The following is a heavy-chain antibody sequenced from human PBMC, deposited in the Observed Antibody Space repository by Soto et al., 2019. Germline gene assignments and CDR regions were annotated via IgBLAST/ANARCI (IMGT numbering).Heavy chain of an antibody. CDR2: IRSKAYGGTT. Sequence: GGSLRLSCTASGFTFGDYAMSWFRQAPGKGLEWVGFIRSKAYGGTTEYAASVKGRFTISRDDSKSIAYLQMNSLKTEDTAVYYCTTAVGYCSSTSCRRNYYYYYGMDVWGQGTTVTVSS. CDR3: TTAVGYCSSTSCRRNYYYYYGMDV. J-gene: IGHJ6*02. CDR1: GFTFGDYA. D-gene: IGHD2-2*01. V-gene: IGHV3-49*03.